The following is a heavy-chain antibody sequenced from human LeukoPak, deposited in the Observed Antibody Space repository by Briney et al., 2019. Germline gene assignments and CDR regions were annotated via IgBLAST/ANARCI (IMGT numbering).Heavy chain of an antibody. CDR3: ARGGIAALVR. Sequence: ASVKVSCKASGYTFTSYGISWVRQAPGQGLEWMGWMNPNSGNTGYAQKFQGRVTMTRNTSISTAYMELSSLRSEDTAVYYCARGGIAALVRWGQGTLVTVSS. D-gene: IGHD6-6*01. CDR2: MNPNSGNT. J-gene: IGHJ4*02. V-gene: IGHV1-8*02. CDR1: GYTFTSYG.